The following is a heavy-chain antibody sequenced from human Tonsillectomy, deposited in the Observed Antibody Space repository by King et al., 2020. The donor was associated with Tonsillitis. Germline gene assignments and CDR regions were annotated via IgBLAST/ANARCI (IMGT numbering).Heavy chain of an antibody. CDR3: ARGPVLRFLEWLSNWFDP. D-gene: IGHD3-3*01. V-gene: IGHV4-34*01. J-gene: IGHJ5*02. Sequence: VQLQQWGAGLLKPSETLSLTCAVYGGSFSDYYWSWIRQPPGKGLEWIGEINHSGSTNFNPSLKSRVTISVDTSKNQFSLNLSSATAADTAVYYCARGPVLRFLEWLSNWFDPWGEGTLVTVSS. CDR1: GGSFSDYY. CDR2: INHSGST.